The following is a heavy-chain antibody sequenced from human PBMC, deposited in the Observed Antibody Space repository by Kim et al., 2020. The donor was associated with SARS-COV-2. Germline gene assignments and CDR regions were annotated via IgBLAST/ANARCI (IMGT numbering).Heavy chain of an antibody. D-gene: IGHD1-26*01. CDR1: GFTFSSYA. CDR3: ARLEVGSHGSGDAFDI. CDR2: ISYDGSNK. V-gene: IGHV3-30*04. Sequence: GGSLRLSCAASGFTFSSYAMHWVRQAPGKGLEWVAVISYDGSNKYYADSVKGRFTISRDNSKNTLYLQMNSLRAEDTAVYYCARLEVGSHGSGDAFDIWGQGTMVTVSS. J-gene: IGHJ3*02.